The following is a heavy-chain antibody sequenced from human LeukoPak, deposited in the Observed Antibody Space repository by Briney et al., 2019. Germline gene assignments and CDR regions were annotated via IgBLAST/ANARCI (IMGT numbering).Heavy chain of an antibody. J-gene: IGHJ4*02. V-gene: IGHV3-23*01. CDR2: ISGSGGST. Sequence: GGSLRLSCAASGFTFSSYAMNWVRQAPGKGLEWVSAISGSGGSTYYADSAKGRFTISRDNSKNTLYRQMNSLRAEDTAVYYCAKGKDDSSGWYFFYWGQGTLVTVSS. CDR3: AKGKDDSSGWYFFY. CDR1: GFTFSSYA. D-gene: IGHD6-19*01.